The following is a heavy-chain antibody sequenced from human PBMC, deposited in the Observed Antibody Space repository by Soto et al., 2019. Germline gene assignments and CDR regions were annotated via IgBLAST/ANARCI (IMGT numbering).Heavy chain of an antibody. CDR1: GGSFSGYY. V-gene: IGHV4-34*01. J-gene: IGHJ4*02. CDR3: ARRRRYSSQGLFDY. CDR2: INHSGST. Sequence: QVQLQQWGAGLLKPSETLSLTCAVYGGSFSGYYWSWIRQPPGKGLEWIGEINHSGSTNYNPSLKSRVTISVDTSKNQFSLKISSVTAADTAVYYCARRRRYSSQGLFDYWGQGTLVTVSS. D-gene: IGHD6-13*01.